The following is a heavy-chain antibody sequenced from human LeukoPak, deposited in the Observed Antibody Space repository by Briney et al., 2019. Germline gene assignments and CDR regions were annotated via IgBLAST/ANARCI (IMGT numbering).Heavy chain of an antibody. CDR2: ISAYNGNT. J-gene: IGHJ6*02. D-gene: IGHD6-13*01. Sequence: GASVTVSCTASGYTFTSYGISWVRQAPGQGLEWMGWISAYNGNTNYAQKLQGRVTMTTDTSTSTVYMELRSLRFDDTAVYYCASMRYSSSYLGYYYYGMDVWGQGTTVTVSS. CDR3: ASMRYSSSYLGYYYYGMDV. V-gene: IGHV1-18*01. CDR1: GYTFTSYG.